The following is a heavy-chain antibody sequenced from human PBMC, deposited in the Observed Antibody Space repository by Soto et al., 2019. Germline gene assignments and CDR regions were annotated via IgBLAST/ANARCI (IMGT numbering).Heavy chain of an antibody. CDR3: AKDRGIAAAGTSWFDP. Sequence: EVQLLESGGGLVQPGGSLRLSCAASGFTFSSYAMSWVRQAPGKGLEWVSAISGSGDSTYYADSVKGRFTISRDNSKITLYLKMNSLRAEDRAVYYCAKDRGIAAAGTSWFDPWGEGTLVTVSS. CDR2: ISGSGDST. J-gene: IGHJ5*02. V-gene: IGHV3-23*01. CDR1: GFTFSSYA. D-gene: IGHD6-13*01.